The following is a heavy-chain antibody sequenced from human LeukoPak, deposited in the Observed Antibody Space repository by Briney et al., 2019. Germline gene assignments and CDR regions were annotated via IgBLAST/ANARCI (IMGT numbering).Heavy chain of an antibody. CDR1: GFTFSSYG. D-gene: IGHD1-26*01. V-gene: IGHV3-30*18. CDR3: AKANSGSYSEFDY. J-gene: IGHJ4*02. Sequence: GGSLRLSCAASGFTFSSYGMHWVRQAPGKGLEWVAVISYDGSNKYYADSVKGRFTISRDNSKNTLYLQMNSLRAEDTAVYYCAKANSGSYSEFDYWGQGTLVTVSS. CDR2: ISYDGSNK.